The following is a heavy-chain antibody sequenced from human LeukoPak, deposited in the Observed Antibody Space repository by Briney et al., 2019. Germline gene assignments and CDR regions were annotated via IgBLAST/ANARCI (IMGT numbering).Heavy chain of an antibody. Sequence: GGSLRLSCAASGFTFSSYWMSWVRQAPGKGLEWVSAISGSGANIHYADSVKGRFTISRDNSKNTLYLQMNSLRAEDTAVYFCAKDFTTGGSGSYLDTYFDYWGQGTLVTVSS. D-gene: IGHD3-10*01. CDR1: GFTFSSYW. CDR3: AKDFTTGGSGSYLDTYFDY. V-gene: IGHV3-23*01. CDR2: ISGSGANI. J-gene: IGHJ4*02.